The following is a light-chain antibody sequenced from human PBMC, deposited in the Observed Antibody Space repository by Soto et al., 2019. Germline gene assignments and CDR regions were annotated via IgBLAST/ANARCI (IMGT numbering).Light chain of an antibody. CDR3: QQRNTCPPGVT. CDR1: QSVSGS. J-gene: IGKJ3*01. CDR2: NAS. V-gene: IGKV3-11*01. Sequence: EIVLTQSPATLSLSPGERATLSCRASQSVSGSLAWYQHKPGQAPRLLIYNASNPPTGIPASFIGSGSGTDFTLTISSLAPGDFAVYYCQQRNTCPPGVTFGPGTKVDLK.